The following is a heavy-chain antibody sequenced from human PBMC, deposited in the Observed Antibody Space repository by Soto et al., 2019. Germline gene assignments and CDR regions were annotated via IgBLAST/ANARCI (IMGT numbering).Heavy chain of an antibody. J-gene: IGHJ4*02. CDR3: ARGGLIRGVLYY. Sequence: QVQLQQWGAGLLKPSETLSLTCAVYDGSSNNYYWSWIRQPPGKGLEWIGEINHSGSTNYNASLKSRVTISEDTSKKQFSLELRFVTAADTAVYYCARGGLIRGVLYYLGQGTLFTVSS. CDR2: INHSGST. D-gene: IGHD3-10*01. CDR1: DGSSNNYY. V-gene: IGHV4-34*01.